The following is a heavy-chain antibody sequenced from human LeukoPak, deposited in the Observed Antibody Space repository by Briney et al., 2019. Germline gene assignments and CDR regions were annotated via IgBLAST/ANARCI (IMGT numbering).Heavy chain of an antibody. V-gene: IGHV3-30*02. Sequence: GGSLRLSCAASGFTFSRYDMHWFRQAPGKGLEWVAFIRYDGSNKYYADSVKGRFTISRDNSKNTLYLQMNSLRAEDTAVYYCARDLPYNYDSSGYYSNDAFDIWGQGTMVTVSS. CDR3: ARDLPYNYDSSGYYSNDAFDI. CDR2: IRYDGSNK. J-gene: IGHJ3*02. D-gene: IGHD3-22*01. CDR1: GFTFSRYD.